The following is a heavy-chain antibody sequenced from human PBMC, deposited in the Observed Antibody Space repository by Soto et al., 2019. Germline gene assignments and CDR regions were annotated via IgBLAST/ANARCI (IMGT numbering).Heavy chain of an antibody. Sequence: QLQLQESGPGLVKPSETLSLTCSVSDDSINSDKYYWGWIRQPPGKGLEWIGSIYYRGNAYYNPSPQTRGTIALAKSRSQFSLKLNSVTAADSAVYFCARLEGLATISYYFDFWGPGALVTVSS. D-gene: IGHD3-9*01. CDR1: DDSINSDKYY. CDR3: ARLEGLATISYYFDF. CDR2: IYYRGNA. V-gene: IGHV4-39*01. J-gene: IGHJ4*02.